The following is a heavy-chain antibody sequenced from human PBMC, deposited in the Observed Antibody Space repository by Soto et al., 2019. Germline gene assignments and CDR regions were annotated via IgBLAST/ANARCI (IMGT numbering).Heavy chain of an antibody. Sequence: GGSLRLSCAASGFTFSSYGMHWVRQAPGKGLEWVAVISYDGSNKYHADSVRGRFTISRYNSKNTVYLQMNSLRAEDTAVYYCAKCLSGNYPNWFDLWCQGILVTVSS. D-gene: IGHD1-26*01. CDR2: ISYDGSNK. CDR3: AKCLSGNYPNWFDL. J-gene: IGHJ5*02. V-gene: IGHV3-30*18. CDR1: GFTFSSYG.